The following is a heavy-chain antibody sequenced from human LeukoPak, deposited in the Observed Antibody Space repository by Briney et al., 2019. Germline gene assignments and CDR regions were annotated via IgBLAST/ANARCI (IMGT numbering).Heavy chain of an antibody. V-gene: IGHV4-39*02. D-gene: IGHD6-13*01. CDR3: AREPGIAAADHFDY. J-gene: IGHJ4*02. CDR2: IYYSGST. CDR1: GGSISSSSYY. Sequence: PSETLSLTCTVSGGSISSSSYYWGWIRQPPGKVREWNGSIYYSGSTYYNPSLKSRVTISVDTSKNQFSLKLSSVTAADTAVYYCAREPGIAAADHFDYWGQGTLVTVSS.